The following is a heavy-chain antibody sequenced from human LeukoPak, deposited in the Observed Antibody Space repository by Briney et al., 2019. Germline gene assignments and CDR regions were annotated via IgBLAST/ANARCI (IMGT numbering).Heavy chain of an antibody. CDR2: INHSGST. CDR3: ARGFPPRRNYDSSGYYSYYFDH. Sequence: PSETLSLTCAVYGGSFSGYYWSWIRQPPGKGLEWIGEINHSGSTNYNPSLKSRVTISVDTSKNQFSLKLSSVTAADTAVYYCARGFPPRRNYDSSGYYSYYFDHWGQGTLVTVSS. V-gene: IGHV4-34*01. D-gene: IGHD3-22*01. CDR1: GGSFSGYY. J-gene: IGHJ4*02.